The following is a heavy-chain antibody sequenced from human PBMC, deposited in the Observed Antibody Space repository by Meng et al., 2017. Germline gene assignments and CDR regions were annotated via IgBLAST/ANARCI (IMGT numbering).Heavy chain of an antibody. CDR3: ARFLNYYYGMDV. Sequence: ASVKVSCKASGYTLTSYDINWGRQATGQGREGMGWMNPNSGNTGYAQKFQGRVTITRNTSISTAYMELSSLRSEDTAVYYCARFLNYYYGMDVWGQGTTVTVSS. CDR2: MNPNSGNT. V-gene: IGHV1-8*03. CDR1: GYTLTSYD. J-gene: IGHJ6*02.